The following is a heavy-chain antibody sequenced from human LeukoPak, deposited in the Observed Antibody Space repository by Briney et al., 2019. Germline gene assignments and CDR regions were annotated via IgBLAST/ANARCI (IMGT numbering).Heavy chain of an antibody. J-gene: IGHJ4*02. CDR3: AKDQGTAMVTHLYYFDY. Sequence: PSETLSLTCTVSGGSISSYYWSWIRQPPGKGLEWIGYIYYSGSTNYNPSLKSRVTISVDTSKNQFSLKLSSVTAADTAVYYCAKDQGTAMVTHLYYFDYWGQGTLVTVSS. CDR1: GGSISSYY. V-gene: IGHV4-59*01. D-gene: IGHD5-18*01. CDR2: IYYSGST.